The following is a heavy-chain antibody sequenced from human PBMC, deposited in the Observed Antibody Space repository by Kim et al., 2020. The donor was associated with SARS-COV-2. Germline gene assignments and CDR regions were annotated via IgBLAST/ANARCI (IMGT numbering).Heavy chain of an antibody. J-gene: IGHJ4*02. CDR3: VKDRYGDYAGDY. D-gene: IGHD4-17*01. Sequence: GGSLRLSCSASGFTFISYAMQWVRQAPGKGLEYVSAISSNGGSTDYADSVKGRFTISRDNSKNMLYLQMSSLRAEDTAIYYCVKDRYGDYAGDYWGQGTLVTVSS. V-gene: IGHV3-64D*09. CDR2: ISSNGGST. CDR1: GFTFISYA.